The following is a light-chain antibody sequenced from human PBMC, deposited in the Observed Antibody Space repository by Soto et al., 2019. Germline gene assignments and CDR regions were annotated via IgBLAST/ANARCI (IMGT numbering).Light chain of an antibody. V-gene: IGKV1-5*03. CDR2: KAS. J-gene: IGKJ1*01. Sequence: DIQMTQSPSTLSAFVGDRVTITCRASQSISSWLAWYQQKPGKAPKLLIYKASTLANGVPSRFSGSGSGTEFTLTISSLQPDDFATYYCQQYNNFWTFGQGTKVEIK. CDR3: QQYNNFWT. CDR1: QSISSW.